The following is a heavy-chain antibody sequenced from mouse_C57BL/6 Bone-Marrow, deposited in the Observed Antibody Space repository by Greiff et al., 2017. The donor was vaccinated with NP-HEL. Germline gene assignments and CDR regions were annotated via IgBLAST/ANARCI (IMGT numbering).Heavy chain of an antibody. CDR1: GYTFTSYT. Sequence: QVQLQQSGAELVRPGASVKMSCKASGYTFTSYTMHWVKQRPGQGLEWIGYINPSSGYTKYNQKFKDKATLTADKSSSTAYMQLSSLTSEDSAVYYCAPTGTFFDYWGQGTTLTVSS. J-gene: IGHJ2*01. D-gene: IGHD4-1*02. V-gene: IGHV1-4*01. CDR2: INPSSGYT. CDR3: APTGTFFDY.